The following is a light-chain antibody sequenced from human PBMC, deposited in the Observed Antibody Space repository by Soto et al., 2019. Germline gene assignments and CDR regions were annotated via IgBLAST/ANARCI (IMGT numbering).Light chain of an antibody. CDR2: SNN. CDR1: SSNIGSNT. J-gene: IGLJ2*01. Sequence: QSVLTQPPSASGTPGQRVTISCSGSSSNIGSNTVNWYQQLPGTAPELLIYSNNQRPSGVPDRFSGSKSGTSASLAISGLQSEDEADDYCAAWDDSLNSLVFGGGTKVTVL. CDR3: AAWDDSLNSLV. V-gene: IGLV1-44*01.